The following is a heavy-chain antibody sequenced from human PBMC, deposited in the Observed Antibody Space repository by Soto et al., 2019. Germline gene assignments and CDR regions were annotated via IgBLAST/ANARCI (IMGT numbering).Heavy chain of an antibody. CDR3: ARRWQQLSWLDV. J-gene: IGHJ5*02. Sequence: QVRLQESGPGLVKPSETLSLTCTVSGGSVRDYHWSWIRQSPGKGLEWIGYVYDSGTVTTSYNPSVKSRVTISVDPSKNEVSLKMTSVTAADTAVYYCARRWQQLSWLDVWGQVTPVTVSS. CDR2: VYDSGTVTT. D-gene: IGHD1-1*01. CDR1: GGSVRDYH. V-gene: IGHV4-59*02.